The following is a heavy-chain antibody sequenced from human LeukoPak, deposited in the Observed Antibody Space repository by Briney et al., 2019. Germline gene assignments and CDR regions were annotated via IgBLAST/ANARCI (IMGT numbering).Heavy chain of an antibody. Sequence: PGGSLRLSCAASGFTFSSYAMSWVRQAPGKGLEWVSAISSSGGSTYYADSVKGRFTISRDNSKNTLYLQMDSLRAEDTAVYYCAKAVALAGFYYFDYWGQGTLVTVSS. J-gene: IGHJ4*02. CDR2: ISSSGGST. V-gene: IGHV3-23*01. D-gene: IGHD6-19*01. CDR1: GFTFSSYA. CDR3: AKAVALAGFYYFDY.